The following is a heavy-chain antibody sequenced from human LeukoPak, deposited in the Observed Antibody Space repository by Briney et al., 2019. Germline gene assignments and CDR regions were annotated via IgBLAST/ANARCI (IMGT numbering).Heavy chain of an antibody. V-gene: IGHV5-51*01. CDR1: GYSFTRNW. D-gene: IGHD3-9*01. J-gene: IGHJ3*02. CDR3: ARHLRYFDWLEKVLFDAFDI. Sequence: GESLKISCKGSGYSFTRNWIGWVRQMPGKGLEWMGIIYPGDSDTRYSPSFQGQVTISADKSISTAYLQWSSLKASDTAMYYCARHLRYFDWLEKVLFDAFDIWGQGTMVTVSS. CDR2: IYPGDSDT.